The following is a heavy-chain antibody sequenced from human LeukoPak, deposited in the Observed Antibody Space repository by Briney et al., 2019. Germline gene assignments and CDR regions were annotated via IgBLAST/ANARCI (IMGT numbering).Heavy chain of an antibody. Sequence: ASVKVSCKASGYTFTGYYMHWVRQAPGQGLEWMGWINPNSGSTNYAQKFQGRVTMTRDTSISTAYMELSRLRSDDTAVYYCGRVWFGELHSIDYYYYGMDVWGQGTTVTVSS. V-gene: IGHV1-2*02. CDR1: GYTFTGYY. CDR2: INPNSGST. CDR3: GRVWFGELHSIDYYYYGMDV. J-gene: IGHJ6*02. D-gene: IGHD3-10*01.